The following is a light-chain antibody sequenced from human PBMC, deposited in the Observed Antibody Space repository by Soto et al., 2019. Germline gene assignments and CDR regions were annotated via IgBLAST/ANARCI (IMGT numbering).Light chain of an antibody. Sequence: EIVLTQSPGTLSLSPGERATLSCRASQSVSSSYLALYQQKPGQAPRLLIYGASNRATGIPDRFSGSGSGTDFTLTISRLEPEDFAVYYCQQYGSSPGTFGQGTKVEIK. CDR2: GAS. J-gene: IGKJ1*01. CDR1: QSVSSSY. CDR3: QQYGSSPGT. V-gene: IGKV3-20*01.